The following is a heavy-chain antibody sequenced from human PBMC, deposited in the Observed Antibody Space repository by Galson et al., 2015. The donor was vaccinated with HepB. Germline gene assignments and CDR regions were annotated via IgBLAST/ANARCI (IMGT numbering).Heavy chain of an antibody. CDR1: GGSISSDFSY. CDR2: IYTSGGT. V-gene: IGHV4-61*02. CDR3: AREGAAAQCHFDS. Sequence: TLSLTCTVSGGSISSDFSYWTWIRQPAGKGLEWIGRIYTSGGTNYNPSLKSRVTMSVDTSKNQFSLKLSSVTAADTAVYYCAREGAAAQCHFDSWGQGTLVTVSS. J-gene: IGHJ4*02. D-gene: IGHD6-25*01.